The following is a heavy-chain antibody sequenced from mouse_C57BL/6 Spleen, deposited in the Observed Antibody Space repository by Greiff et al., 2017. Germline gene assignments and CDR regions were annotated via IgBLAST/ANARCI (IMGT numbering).Heavy chain of an antibody. J-gene: IGHJ4*01. CDR1: GFTYSSYA. CDR2: ISDGGSYT. V-gene: IGHV5-4*03. D-gene: IGHD2-5*01. Sequence: EVKLMESGGGLVKPGGSLKLSCAASGFTYSSYALSWVRQTPEQRLEWVATISDGGSYTYYPDNVKGRFTISRDNAKNNLYLQMSHLKSEDTAMYYCARVDSNYARDYWGQGTSVTVSS. CDR3: ARVDSNYARDY.